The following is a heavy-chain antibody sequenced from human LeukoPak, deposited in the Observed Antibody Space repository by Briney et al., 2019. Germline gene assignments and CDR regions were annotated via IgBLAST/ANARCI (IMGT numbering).Heavy chain of an antibody. J-gene: IGHJ3*02. CDR2: INPNSGGT. V-gene: IGHV1-2*02. D-gene: IGHD2-21*02. Sequence: ASVKVSCKASGYTFTGYYMHWVRQAPGQGLEWMGWINPNSGGTNYAQKFQGRVTMTRDTSTSTVYMELSSLRSEDTAVYYCARAPGGDDAFDIWGQGTMVTVSS. CDR1: GYTFTGYY. CDR3: ARAPGGDDAFDI.